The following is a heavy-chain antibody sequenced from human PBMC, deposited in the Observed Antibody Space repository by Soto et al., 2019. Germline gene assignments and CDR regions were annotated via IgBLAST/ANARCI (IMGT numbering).Heavy chain of an antibody. CDR2: IWYDGSNK. J-gene: IGHJ3*02. V-gene: IGHV3-33*01. CDR3: ARDITIFGAGFDI. CDR1: GFTFSSYG. D-gene: IGHD3-3*01. Sequence: GGSLRLSCAASGFTFSSYGMHWVRQAPGKGLEWVAVIWYDGSNKYYADSVKGRFTISRDNSKNTLYLQMNSLRAEDTAVYYCARDITIFGAGFDIWGQGTMVTVSS.